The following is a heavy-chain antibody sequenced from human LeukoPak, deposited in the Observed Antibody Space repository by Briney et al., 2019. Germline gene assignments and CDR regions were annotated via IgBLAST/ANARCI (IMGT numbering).Heavy chain of an antibody. V-gene: IGHV3-11*06. D-gene: IGHD1-1*01. Sequence: GGSLRLSCAASGFTFSTYWMSWVRQAPGRGLEWLSYISGSGGDTNYADSVRGRFTISRDNAKNSLLQMNSLRVEDTAVYYCARDPRTVRIWGQGTLVTVSS. CDR1: GFTFSTYW. CDR2: ISGSGGDT. J-gene: IGHJ4*02. CDR3: ARDPRTVRI.